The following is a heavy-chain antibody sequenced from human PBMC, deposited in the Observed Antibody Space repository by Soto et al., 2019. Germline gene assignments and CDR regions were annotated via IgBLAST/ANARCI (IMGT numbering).Heavy chain of an antibody. CDR3: ARDMGDTSIDVGDAFDI. CDR1: GFTFDIHA. D-gene: IGHD2-2*01. CDR2: IPWNSRSL. Sequence: EVQLVESGGGLVQPGRSLRLSCAASGFTFDIHAMHWVRQAPGRVLEWVSGIPWNSRSLGYADPVKGRFTISRDNAKNSLYPQMTSLRAEDTALYSCARDMGDTSIDVGDAFDIWGQGTMVTVSP. V-gene: IGHV3-9*01. J-gene: IGHJ3*02.